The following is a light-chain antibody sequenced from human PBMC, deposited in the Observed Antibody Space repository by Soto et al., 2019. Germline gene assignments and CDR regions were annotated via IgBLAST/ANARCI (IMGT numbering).Light chain of an antibody. J-gene: IGKJ1*01. CDR3: QQSYSSPRT. CDR1: HSISSY. V-gene: IGKV1-39*01. CDR2: AAS. Sequence: DIQMTQSASSLSASVGDRVTITCRASHSISSYLNWYQQKPGKAPKLLIYAASSLDSGVPSSFSGSGSGTDFTLTISSLQPEDFASYYCQQSYSSPRTFGQGTKVEIK.